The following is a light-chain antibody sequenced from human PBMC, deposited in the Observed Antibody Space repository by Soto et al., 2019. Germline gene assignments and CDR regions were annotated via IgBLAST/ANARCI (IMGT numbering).Light chain of an antibody. Sequence: DIQLTQSPSFLSASVGDRVTITCRASQGISSYLAWYQQKPGKAPKLLIYAASTLQSGVPSRFSGSGSGTEFTLTISSLQPVDFATYYCQQLNSYPHSFGQGTKLVIK. CDR1: QGISSY. CDR2: AAS. V-gene: IGKV1-9*01. CDR3: QQLNSYPHS. J-gene: IGKJ2*01.